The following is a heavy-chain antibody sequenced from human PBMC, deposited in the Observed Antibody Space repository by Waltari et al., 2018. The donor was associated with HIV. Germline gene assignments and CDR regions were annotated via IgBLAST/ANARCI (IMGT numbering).Heavy chain of an antibody. J-gene: IGHJ4*02. Sequence: VQLHESGPGMVKPSETLSLTCAVSGYSLSSDYYWGWIRQPPGKGLEWIGSASRSGSTYYSPSLKSRVTISLDTSKNQFSLKLNSVAAADTAVYYCGSGSRRGHSHGIDYWGQGTLVTVSS. CDR3: GSGSRRGHSHGIDY. CDR2: ASRSGST. V-gene: IGHV4-38-2*01. CDR1: GYSLSSDYY. D-gene: IGHD5-18*01.